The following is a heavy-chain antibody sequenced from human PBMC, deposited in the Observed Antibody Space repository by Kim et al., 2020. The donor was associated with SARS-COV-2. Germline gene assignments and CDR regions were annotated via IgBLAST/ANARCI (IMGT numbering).Heavy chain of an antibody. D-gene: IGHD2-8*02. CDR3: ARALLGDAFDI. J-gene: IGHJ3*02. Sequence: EYAVSVKLRIPTTPDTSKTHFSLQLNSVTPEDTAVYYCARALLGDAFDIWGQGTMVTVSS. V-gene: IGHV6-1*01.